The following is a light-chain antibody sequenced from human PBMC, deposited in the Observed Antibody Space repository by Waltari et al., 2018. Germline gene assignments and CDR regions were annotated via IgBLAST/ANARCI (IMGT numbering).Light chain of an antibody. CDR2: KDT. CDR1: ALPNKY. J-gene: IGLJ3*02. V-gene: IGLV3-16*01. CDR3: LSSDISGTYWV. Sequence: SSEVKQPPSVSVSLRQMARITCSAEALPNKYASRYQQKPGQFPVLLIHKDTERPSGVPGRFSGSTSGTTVTLTITGVQAEDEADYYCLSSDISGTYWVFGGGTKLTVL.